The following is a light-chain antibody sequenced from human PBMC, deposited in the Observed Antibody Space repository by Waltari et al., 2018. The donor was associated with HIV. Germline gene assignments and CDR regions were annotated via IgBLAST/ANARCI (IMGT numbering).Light chain of an antibody. CDR1: ASDIGYFDY. J-gene: IGLJ1*01. CDR3: CSYAGTYTYV. CDR2: EVL. V-gene: IGLV2-11*01. Sequence: QSALTQPRSVSGSPGQSVTISCTGTASDIGYFDYVSWYQQYPGKAPKVIIYEVLQPPSGVPDRFTASKSGITASLTISGRQDEDEADYYCCSYAGTYTYVFGSGTTVTVL.